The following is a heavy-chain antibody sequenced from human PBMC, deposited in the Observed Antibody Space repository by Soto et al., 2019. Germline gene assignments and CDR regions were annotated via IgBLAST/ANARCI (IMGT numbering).Heavy chain of an antibody. J-gene: IGHJ6*02. CDR1: GGSISSYY. D-gene: IGHD3-22*01. V-gene: IGHV4-59*01. CDR3: ARGTVDYDSSGYYYYGMDV. CDR2: IYYSGST. Sequence: SETLSLTCTVSGGSISSYYWSWIRQPPGKGLEWIGYIYYSGSTNYNPSLKSRVTISVGTSKNQFSLKLSSVTAADTAVYYCARGTVDYDSSGYYYYGMDVWGQGTTVTVSS.